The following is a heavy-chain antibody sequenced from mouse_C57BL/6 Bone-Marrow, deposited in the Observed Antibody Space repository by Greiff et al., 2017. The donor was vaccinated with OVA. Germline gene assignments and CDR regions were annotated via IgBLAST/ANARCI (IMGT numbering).Heavy chain of an antibody. J-gene: IGHJ1*03. Sequence: EVQGVESGGGLVQPGGSLSLSCAASGFTFTDYYMSWVRQPPGKALEWLGFIRNKANGYTTEYSASVKGRFTISRDNSQSILYLQMNALRAEDSATYYCARSPATVVAHWYFDVWGTGTTVTVSS. V-gene: IGHV7-3*01. CDR3: ARSPATVVAHWYFDV. CDR2: IRNKANGYTT. CDR1: GFTFTDYY. D-gene: IGHD1-1*01.